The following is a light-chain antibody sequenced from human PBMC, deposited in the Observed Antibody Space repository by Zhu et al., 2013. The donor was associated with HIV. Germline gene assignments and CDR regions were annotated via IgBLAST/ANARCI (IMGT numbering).Light chain of an antibody. CDR3: QQYGGSPRT. V-gene: IGKV3-20*01. J-gene: IGKJ1*01. Sequence: EIVLTQSPGTLSLSPGERATLSCRASQSVSRDYLAWYQQKPGQAPRLLIYGASSRATGIPDRFSGSGSGTDFTLTISRLEPEDFAVYYCQQYGGSPRTFGQGPTVESN. CDR1: QSVSRDY. CDR2: GAS.